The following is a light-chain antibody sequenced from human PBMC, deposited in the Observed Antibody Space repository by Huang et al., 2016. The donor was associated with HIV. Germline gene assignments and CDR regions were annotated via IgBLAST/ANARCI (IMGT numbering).Light chain of an antibody. CDR3: KQFNNYPS. Sequence: AIQLTQSPSSLSAAVGDRVTITCRASQGISSALAWYQQKPGKPPKLLISDASSLESGVPSRFSGSGSGTDFTLTISSLQPEDFATYYCKQFNNYPSFGKGTKLEIK. J-gene: IGKJ2*01. CDR1: QGISSA. V-gene: IGKV1D-13*01. CDR2: DAS.